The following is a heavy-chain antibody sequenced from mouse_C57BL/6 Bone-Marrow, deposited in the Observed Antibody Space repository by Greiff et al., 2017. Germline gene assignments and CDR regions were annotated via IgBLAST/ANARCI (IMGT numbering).Heavy chain of an antibody. CDR1: GYTFTSYG. V-gene: IGHV1-81*01. CDR2: IYPRSGNT. J-gene: IGHJ4*01. D-gene: IGHD3-2*01. Sequence: VQLQQPGAELVKPGASVKLSCKASGYTFTSYGMSWVKQRTGQGLEWIGEIYPRSGNTNYNQKFKGKATLTVDKSSSTAYMQLRSLTSEDSAVYFCTDRDYAMDYWGQGTSVTVSA. CDR3: TDRDYAMDY.